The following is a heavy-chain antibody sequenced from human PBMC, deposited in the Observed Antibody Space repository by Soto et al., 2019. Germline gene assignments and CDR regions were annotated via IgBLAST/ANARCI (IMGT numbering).Heavy chain of an antibody. V-gene: IGHV3-7*01. J-gene: IGHJ6*03. CDR2: INQDGSEK. D-gene: IGHD2-2*01. CDR3: AREGCNSPSCPYYFYYMDV. Sequence: GGSLRLSCAVSGFTFSNYWITWVRQAPGKGLEWVANINQDGSEKYYVDSVKGRFTISRDNAKNSLYLQMNSLRAEDTAVYYCAREGCNSPSCPYYFYYMDVWGKGTTVTVSS. CDR1: GFTFSNYW.